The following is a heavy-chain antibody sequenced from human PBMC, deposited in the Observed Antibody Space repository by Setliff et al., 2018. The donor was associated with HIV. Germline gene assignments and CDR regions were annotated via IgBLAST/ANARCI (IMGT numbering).Heavy chain of an antibody. CDR3: ARTLYSSFSSFDY. CDR2: FDPEDADT. V-gene: IGHV1-24*01. CDR1: GNILTELS. D-gene: IGHD6-19*01. J-gene: IGHJ4*02. Sequence: GASVKVSCKVSGNILTELSIHWVRQAPGKGLEWMGGFDPEDADTIYAQKFQGRVTMTEVTSTDTAYMELSRLRSDDTALYYCARTLYSSFSSFDYWGQGTLVTVSS.